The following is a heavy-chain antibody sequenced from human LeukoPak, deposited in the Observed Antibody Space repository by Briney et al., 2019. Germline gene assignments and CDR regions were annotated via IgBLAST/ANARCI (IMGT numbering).Heavy chain of an antibody. CDR3: ARHGVLRYFDWLSESYYFDY. D-gene: IGHD3-9*01. CDR1: GGSFSGYY. Sequence: PSETLSLACAVYGGSFSGYYWSWIRQPPGKGLEWIGEINHSGSTNYNPSLKSRVTISVDTSKNQFSLKLSSVTAADTAVYYCARHGVLRYFDWLSESYYFDYWGQGTLVTVSS. V-gene: IGHV4-34*01. J-gene: IGHJ4*02. CDR2: INHSGST.